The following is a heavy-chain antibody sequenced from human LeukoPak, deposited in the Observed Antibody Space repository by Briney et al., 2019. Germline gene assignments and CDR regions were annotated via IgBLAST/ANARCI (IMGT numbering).Heavy chain of an antibody. J-gene: IGHJ5*02. CDR2: INHSGST. V-gene: IGHV4-34*01. Sequence: PSETLSLTCAVYGGSFSGYYWSWIRQPPGKGLEWIGEINHSGSTNYNPSLKSRVTISVDTSKNQFSLKLNSVTAADTAMYYCARSAAPLIIIFGVATNWFDPWGQGTLVTVSS. D-gene: IGHD3-3*01. CDR1: GGSFSGYY. CDR3: ARSAAPLIIIFGVATNWFDP.